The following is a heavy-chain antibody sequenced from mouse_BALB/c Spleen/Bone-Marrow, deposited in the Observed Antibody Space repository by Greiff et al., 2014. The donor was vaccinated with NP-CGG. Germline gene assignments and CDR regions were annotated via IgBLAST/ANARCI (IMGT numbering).Heavy chain of an antibody. J-gene: IGHJ2*01. CDR3: ARWLLYY. CDR1: GYTFTSYW. V-gene: IGHV1S81*02. Sequence: VQLQQSGVELVKPGASVKLSCKASGYTFTSYWMHWVKQRPGQGLEWIGEINPSNGRTNYNEKFKTKATLTVDKSSSTAYMQLSSLTSEDSAVYYCARWLLYYWGQGTTLTVSS. D-gene: IGHD2-12*01. CDR2: INPSNGRT.